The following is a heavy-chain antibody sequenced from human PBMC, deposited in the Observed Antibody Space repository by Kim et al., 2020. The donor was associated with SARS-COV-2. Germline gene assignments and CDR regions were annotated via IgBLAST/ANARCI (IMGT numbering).Heavy chain of an antibody. CDR3: AINTCIAAAGYFDY. D-gene: IGHD6-13*01. J-gene: IGHJ4*02. Sequence: TPSLKSRVTRSVDTSKNQFSLKLSSVTAADTAVYYCAINTCIAAAGYFDYWGQGTLVTVSS. V-gene: IGHV4-39*01.